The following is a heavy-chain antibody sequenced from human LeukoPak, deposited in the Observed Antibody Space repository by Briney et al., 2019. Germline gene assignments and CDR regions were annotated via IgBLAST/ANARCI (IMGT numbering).Heavy chain of an antibody. CDR1: GGSISSSSYY. V-gene: IGHV4-39*01. CDR2: IYHSGST. Sequence: KPSETLSLTCTVSGGSISSSSYYWGWIRQPPGKGLEWIGSIYHSGSTYYNPSLKSRVTISVDTSKNQFSLKLSSVTAADTAVYYCARQRPAIDYWGQGTLVTVSS. J-gene: IGHJ4*02. CDR3: ARQRPAIDY. D-gene: IGHD1-14*01.